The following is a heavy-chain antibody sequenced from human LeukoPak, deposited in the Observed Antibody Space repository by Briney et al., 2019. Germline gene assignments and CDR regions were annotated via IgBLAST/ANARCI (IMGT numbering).Heavy chain of an antibody. D-gene: IGHD3-10*01. J-gene: IGHJ6*02. Sequence: QAGGSLRLSCAASGFTFSSYSMNWVRQAPGKGLEWVSYISSSSTTIYYVDSVKGRFTISRDNAKNSLYLQMNSLRAEDTAVYYCASPTVGSGHFYYYGMDVWGQGTTVTVSS. CDR3: ASPTVGSGHFYYYGMDV. CDR2: ISSSSTTI. CDR1: GFTFSSYS. V-gene: IGHV3-48*04.